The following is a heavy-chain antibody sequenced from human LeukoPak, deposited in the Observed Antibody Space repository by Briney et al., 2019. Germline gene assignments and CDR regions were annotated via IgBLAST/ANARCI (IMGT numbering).Heavy chain of an antibody. CDR2: INSDGTST. J-gene: IGHJ4*02. Sequence: QPGGSLRLSCAASGFTFSSYWMHWVRHAPGKGLGWVSRINSDGTSTIYADSVKGRFTISRDNGKNTLYLQMNSLSVEDTAVYFCVRAGRESSGYQDYWGQGTLVTVSS. CDR1: GFTFSSYW. D-gene: IGHD3-22*01. V-gene: IGHV3-74*01. CDR3: VRAGRESSGYQDY.